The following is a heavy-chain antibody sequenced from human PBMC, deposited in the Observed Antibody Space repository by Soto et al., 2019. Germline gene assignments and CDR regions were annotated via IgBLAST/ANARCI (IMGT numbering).Heavy chain of an antibody. V-gene: IGHV2-5*02. CDR1: GFSLSTSGVG. CDR3: APRRNNYLFNYFDP. Sequence: QIPLKESGHTLVKPTQTLTLTCTFSGFSLSTSGVGVGWIRQPPGKALEWLGIIYWDDDTRYSPSLKSRLTSTKDTSKNQVVLTMTDMDPVDTATYYCAPRRNNYLFNYFDPWGKGTLVTVSS. D-gene: IGHD1-1*01. CDR2: IYWDDDT. J-gene: IGHJ5*02.